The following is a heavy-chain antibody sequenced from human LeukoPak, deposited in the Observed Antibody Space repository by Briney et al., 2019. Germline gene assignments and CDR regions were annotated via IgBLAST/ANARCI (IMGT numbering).Heavy chain of an antibody. D-gene: IGHD1-26*01. CDR3: ARQGSGNYLSPVNY. CDR2: IYYSGGT. CDR1: GGSISSSSYY. J-gene: IGHJ4*02. V-gene: IGHV4-39*01. Sequence: SETLSLTCTVSGGSISSSSYYWGWIRQPPGKGLEWIGTIYYSGGTYYNPSLKSRVTISVDTSKNQFSLKLSSVTAADTAAYYCARQGSGNYLSPVNYWGQGTLVTVSS.